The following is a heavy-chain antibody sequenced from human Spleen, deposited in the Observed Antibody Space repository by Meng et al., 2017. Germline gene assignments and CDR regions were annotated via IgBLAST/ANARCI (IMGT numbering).Heavy chain of an antibody. Sequence: QVQLRESGPALVKPSETLSLTCAVSGGSISSSNWWSWVRQPPGKGLEWIGEIYHSGSTNYNPSLKSRVTISVDKSKNQFSLKLSSVTAADTAVYYCATRDIAVAGVAFDYWGQGTLVTVSS. V-gene: IGHV4-4*02. CDR3: ATRDIAVAGVAFDY. J-gene: IGHJ4*02. CDR2: IYHSGST. D-gene: IGHD6-19*01. CDR1: GGSISSSNW.